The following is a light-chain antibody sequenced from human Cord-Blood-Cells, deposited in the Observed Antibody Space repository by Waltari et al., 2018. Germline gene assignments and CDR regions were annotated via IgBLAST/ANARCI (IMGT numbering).Light chain of an antibody. V-gene: IGLV1-44*01. J-gene: IGLJ2*01. Sequence: QSVLTQPPSASGTPGQRVTISCSGSSSHIGRNTVNWYQPLPGTAPKLLIYSNNQRPSGVPDRFSGSKSGTSASLAISGLQSEDEADYYCAAWDDSLNGVVFGGGTKLTVL. CDR2: SNN. CDR3: AAWDDSLNGVV. CDR1: SSHIGRNT.